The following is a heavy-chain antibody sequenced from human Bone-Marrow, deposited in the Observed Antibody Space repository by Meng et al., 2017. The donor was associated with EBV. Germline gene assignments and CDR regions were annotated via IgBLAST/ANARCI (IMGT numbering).Heavy chain of an antibody. D-gene: IGHD2-21*01. CDR3: ARGMAEGGVAREDY. J-gene: IGHJ4*02. CDR1: GFIVSKNY. V-gene: IGHV3-53*01. CDR2: IFVGDNT. Sequence: EGQLVGSGGGLGQPGGSLRLSFAVSGFIVSKNYMSWVRQAPGKGLEWVSVIFVGDNTFHADSVKGRFTISRDNSKNMVYLRMNTLRVDDTAVYYCARGMAEGGVAREDYWGQGTLVTVSS.